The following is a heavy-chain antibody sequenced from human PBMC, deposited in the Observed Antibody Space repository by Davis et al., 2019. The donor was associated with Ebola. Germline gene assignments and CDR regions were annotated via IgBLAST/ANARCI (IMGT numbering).Heavy chain of an antibody. CDR3: TRQVGAARYYYYYMDV. J-gene: IGHJ6*03. V-gene: IGHV3-23*01. CDR1: GFTFSSYA. CDR2: ISGSGGST. Sequence: GSLRLSCAASGFTFSSYAMSWVRQAPGKGLEWVSTISGSGGSTYYADSVKGRFTISRDNSKNTLYLQMNSLKTEDTAVYYCTRQVGAARYYYYYMDVWGKGTTVTVSS. D-gene: IGHD6-6*01.